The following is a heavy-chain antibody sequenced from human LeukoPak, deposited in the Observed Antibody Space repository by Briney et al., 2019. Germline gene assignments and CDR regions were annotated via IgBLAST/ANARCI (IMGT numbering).Heavy chain of an antibody. CDR3: ARYSREYYYYMDV. J-gene: IGHJ6*03. CDR1: GGSFSGYY. Sequence: SETLSLTCAVYGGSFSGYYWSWIRQPPGKGLEWIGEINHSGSTNYNPSLKSRVTISVDTSKNQFSLKLSSVTAADTAVYYCARYSREYYYYMDVWGKGTTVTISS. V-gene: IGHV4-34*01. D-gene: IGHD1-26*01. CDR2: INHSGST.